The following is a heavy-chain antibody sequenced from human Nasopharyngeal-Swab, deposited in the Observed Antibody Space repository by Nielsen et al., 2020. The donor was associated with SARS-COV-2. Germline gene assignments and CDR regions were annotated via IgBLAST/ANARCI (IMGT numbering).Heavy chain of an antibody. CDR3: ARKMIYWSGGSCYGMDV. D-gene: IGHD2-15*01. CDR1: GFTFSSYS. J-gene: IGHJ6*02. V-gene: IGHV3-48*02. Sequence: GGSLRLSCAASGFTFSSYSMNWVRQAPGKGLEWVSYISSSSSTIYYADSVKGRFTISRDNAKNPLYLQMNSLGDEDTAVYYCARKMIYWSGGSCYGMDVWGQGTTVTVSS. CDR2: ISSSSSTI.